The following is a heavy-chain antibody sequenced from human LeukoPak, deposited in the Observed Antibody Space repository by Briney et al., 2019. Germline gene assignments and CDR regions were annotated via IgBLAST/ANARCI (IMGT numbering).Heavy chain of an antibody. CDR1: GGSISGYY. CDR3: ATASGSGSNWYFDV. V-gene: IGHV4-59*01. J-gene: IGHJ2*01. Sequence: PSETPSLTCTVSGGSISGYYWSWLRQPPGKGLEWIGYRYYSGSSNYNPSLKSRVTISVDTSKNQFSLKMSSVTSADTAVYYCATASGSGSNWYFDVWGRGTLVTVSS. CDR2: RYYSGSS. D-gene: IGHD3-10*01.